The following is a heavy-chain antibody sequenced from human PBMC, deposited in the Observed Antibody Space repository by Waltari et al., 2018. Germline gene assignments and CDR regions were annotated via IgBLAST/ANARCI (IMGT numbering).Heavy chain of an antibody. CDR1: GFTFSSYS. D-gene: IGHD3-10*01. CDR2: SSSSSSYI. V-gene: IGHV3-21*01. J-gene: IGHJ4*02. Sequence: EVQLVESGGGLVKPGGSLRLSCAASGFTFSSYSMNWVRQAPGKGLEWVSSSSSSSSYIYYADSVKGRFTISRDNAKNSLYLQMNSLRAEDTAVYYCARSGSGSYYSYWGQGTLVTVSS. CDR3: ARSGSGSYYSY.